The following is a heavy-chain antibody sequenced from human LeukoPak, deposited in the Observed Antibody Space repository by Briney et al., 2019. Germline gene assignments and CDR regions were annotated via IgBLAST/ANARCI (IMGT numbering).Heavy chain of an antibody. J-gene: IGHJ4*02. D-gene: IGHD5-18*01. CDR3: ARSTIELELRFDY. CDR2: ISSSGSTI. Sequence: GGSLRLSCAASGFTFSSYSMNWVRQAPGKGLEWVSYISSSGSTIYYADSVKGRFTISRDNAKNSLYLQMNSLRAEDTAVYYCARSTIELELRFDYWGQGTLVTVSS. V-gene: IGHV3-48*04. CDR1: GFTFSSYS.